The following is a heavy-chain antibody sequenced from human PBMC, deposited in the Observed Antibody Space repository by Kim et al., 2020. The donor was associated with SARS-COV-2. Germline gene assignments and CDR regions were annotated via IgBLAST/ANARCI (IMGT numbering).Heavy chain of an antibody. Sequence: ADSVKGRLTISRDNAKNTLYLHMNSLRAEDTAVYYCARGSSGSYPRAFDIWGQGTMVTVSS. D-gene: IGHD1-26*01. CDR3: ARGSSGSYPRAFDI. V-gene: IGHV3-74*01. J-gene: IGHJ3*02.